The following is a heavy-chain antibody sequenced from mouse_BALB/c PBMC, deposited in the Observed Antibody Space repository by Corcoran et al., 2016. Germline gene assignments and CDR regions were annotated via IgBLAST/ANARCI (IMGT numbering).Heavy chain of an antibody. J-gene: IGHJ4*01. CDR2: IDPANGNT. V-gene: IGHV14-3*02. Sequence: EVQLQQSGAELVKPGASVKLSCTASGFNIKDTYMHWVKQRPEQGPEWIGRIDPANGNTKYDPKFQGKATITADTSSNTAYLQLSSLTSEDTAVYYCARLYRYDYAMDYWGQGTSVTVSS. D-gene: IGHD2-14*01. CDR3: ARLYRYDYAMDY. CDR1: GFNIKDTY.